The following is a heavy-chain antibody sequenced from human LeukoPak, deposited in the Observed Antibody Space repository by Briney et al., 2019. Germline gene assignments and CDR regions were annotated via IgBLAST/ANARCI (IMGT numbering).Heavy chain of an antibody. D-gene: IGHD3-9*01. CDR3: ARGVLRYFDWSQKWFDP. CDR2: INPNSGGT. J-gene: IGHJ5*02. Sequence: ASVKVSCKASGYTFTGYYMHWVRQAPGQGLEWMGWINPNSGGTNYAQKFQGRVTMTRDTSISTAYMELSRLRSDDTAVYYCARGVLRYFDWSQKWFDPWGQGTLVTVSS. CDR1: GYTFTGYY. V-gene: IGHV1-2*02.